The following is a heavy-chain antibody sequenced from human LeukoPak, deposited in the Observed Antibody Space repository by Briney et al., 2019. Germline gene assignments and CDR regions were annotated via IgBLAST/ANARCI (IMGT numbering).Heavy chain of an antibody. CDR2: ISWDGGST. D-gene: IGHD3-9*01. CDR1: GFTFDDYT. V-gene: IGHV3-43*01. Sequence: GGSLRLSCAASGFTFDDYTMHWVRQAPGKGLEWVSLISWDGGSTYYADSVKGRFTISRDNSKNSLYLQMNSLRTEDTALYYCAKDLGPFDWLSDAFDIWGQGTVVTVSS. CDR3: AKDLGPFDWLSDAFDI. J-gene: IGHJ3*02.